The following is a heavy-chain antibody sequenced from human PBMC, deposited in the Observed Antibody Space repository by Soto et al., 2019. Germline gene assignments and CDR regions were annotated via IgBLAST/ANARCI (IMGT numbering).Heavy chain of an antibody. CDR1: GDSVTSGSYY. Sequence: SETLSLTCIVSGDSVTSGSYYWTWLRQPPGKGLEWIGYISYTGRTKYNPSLQSRVTISVDTSKNDFSLNLSFVTAADTAVYFCAREWGLLPYYVMNVWGHGTAVTVSS. J-gene: IGHJ6*02. CDR2: ISYTGRT. D-gene: IGHD7-27*01. CDR3: AREWGLLPYYVMNV. V-gene: IGHV4-61*03.